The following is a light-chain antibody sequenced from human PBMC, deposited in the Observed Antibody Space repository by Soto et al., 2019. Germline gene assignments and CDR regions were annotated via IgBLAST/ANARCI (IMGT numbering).Light chain of an antibody. J-gene: IGLJ1*01. CDR2: EVS. CDR3: SLYTTSSTFV. CDR1: SSDVGSYNR. V-gene: IGLV2-18*01. Sequence: QSVLTQPPSVSGSPGQSVTISCTGTSSDVGSYNRVSWYQQSPGTAPKLMIYEVSNRPSGVSDRFSGSKSGNTASLTISGLQAEVEADYYCSLYTTSSTFVFGTGTKVTVL.